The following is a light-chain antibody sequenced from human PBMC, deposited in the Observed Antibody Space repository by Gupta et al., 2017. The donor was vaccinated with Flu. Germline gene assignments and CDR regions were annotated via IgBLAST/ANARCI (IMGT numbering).Light chain of an antibody. CDR3: SSYTSTNTFYV. J-gene: IGLJ1*01. V-gene: IGLV2-14*04. CDR1: SSDIGGSNY. CDR2: DVT. Sequence: IPFSCTGTSSDIGGSNYVSWYQQHPGKAPKLIIYDVTNRPSGVSSRFSGSKSGNTASLTISGLEAEDESDYFCSSYTSTNTFYVFGTGTKVTVL.